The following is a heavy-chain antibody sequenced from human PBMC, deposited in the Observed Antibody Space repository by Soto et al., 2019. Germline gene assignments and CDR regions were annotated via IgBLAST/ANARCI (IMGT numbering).Heavy chain of an antibody. D-gene: IGHD2-15*01. J-gene: IGHJ4*02. Sequence: LSLTCTVSGGSISSGGYYWSWIRQHPGKGLEWIGYIYYSGSTYYNPSLKSRVTISVDTSKNQFSLKLSSVTAADTAVYYCARDRGYCSGGSCSYYFDYWGQGTLVTVSS. V-gene: IGHV4-31*03. CDR3: ARDRGYCSGGSCSYYFDY. CDR2: IYYSGST. CDR1: GGSISSGGYY.